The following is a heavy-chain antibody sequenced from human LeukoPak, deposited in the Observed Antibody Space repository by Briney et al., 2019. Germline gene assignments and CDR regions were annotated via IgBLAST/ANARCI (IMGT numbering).Heavy chain of an antibody. CDR1: GFTFSSYW. D-gene: IGHD5-18*01. CDR2: INQDGSEK. J-gene: IGHJ6*03. Sequence: GGSLRLSCAASGFTFSSYWMSWVRQAPGKGLEWVGNINQDGSEKYYVDSVKGRFTISRDNAKKSLYLQMNSLRAEDTALYYCASCGYRYGQYYYYMDVWGKGTTVTVSS. V-gene: IGHV3-7*01. CDR3: ASCGYRYGQYYYYMDV.